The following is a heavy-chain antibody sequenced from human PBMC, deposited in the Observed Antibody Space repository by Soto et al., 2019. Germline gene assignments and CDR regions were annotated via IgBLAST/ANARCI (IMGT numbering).Heavy chain of an antibody. D-gene: IGHD5-18*01. CDR3: ARVVPDTAMVGFDY. J-gene: IGHJ4*02. Sequence: SETLSLTCTVSGGSISSSSYYWGWIRQPPGKGLEWIGYIYYSGSTNYNPSLKSRVTISVDTSKNQFSLKLSSVTAADTAVYYCARVVPDTAMVGFDYWGQGTLVTVSS. V-gene: IGHV4-39*07. CDR2: IYYSGST. CDR1: GGSISSSSYY.